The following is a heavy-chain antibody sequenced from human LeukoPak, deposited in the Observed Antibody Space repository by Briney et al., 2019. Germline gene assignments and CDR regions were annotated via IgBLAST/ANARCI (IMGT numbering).Heavy chain of an antibody. D-gene: IGHD2-2*01. CDR2: ISYDGSNK. CDR3: AKDWNAVDCSSTSSYT. Sequence: PGRSLRLSCAASGFTFSSYGMHWVRQAPGKGLEWVAVISYDGSNKYYADSVKGRFTISRDNSKNTLYLQMNSLRAEDTAVYYCAKDWNAVDCSSTSSYTWGQGTLVTVSS. J-gene: IGHJ4*02. CDR1: GFTFSSYG. V-gene: IGHV3-30*18.